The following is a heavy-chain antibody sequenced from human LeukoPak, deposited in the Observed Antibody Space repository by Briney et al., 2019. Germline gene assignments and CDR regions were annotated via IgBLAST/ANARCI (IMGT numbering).Heavy chain of an antibody. CDR1: GYDFSTYG. Sequence: GASVKVSCRTSGYDFSTYGITWVRQAPGQGLEYMGWIRPSNGNRNYAQKVQDRVTLTTDTSTSTVYMELRSLRSDDTAVYYCARDSGVGAFDCWGQGTLVTVSS. V-gene: IGHV1-18*01. D-gene: IGHD1-26*01. CDR2: IRPSNGNR. CDR3: ARDSGVGAFDC. J-gene: IGHJ4*02.